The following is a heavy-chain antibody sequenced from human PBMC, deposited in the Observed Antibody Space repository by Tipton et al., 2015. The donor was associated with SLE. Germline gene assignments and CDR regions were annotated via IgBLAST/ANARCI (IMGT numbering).Heavy chain of an antibody. Sequence: SLRLSCAASGFTFSNYEMNWVRQAPGKGLEWVSYISSSGSTIYYADSVKGRFTISRDNAKNSLYLQMNSLRAEDTAVYYCARYAQRITFGGVIGPAPWYFDLWGRGTLVTVSS. D-gene: IGHD3-16*02. CDR1: GFTFSNYE. CDR2: ISSSGSTI. CDR3: ARYAQRITFGGVIGPAPWYFDL. J-gene: IGHJ2*01. V-gene: IGHV3-48*03.